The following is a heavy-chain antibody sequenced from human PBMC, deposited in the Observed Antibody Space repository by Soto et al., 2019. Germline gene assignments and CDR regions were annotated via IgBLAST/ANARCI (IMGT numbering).Heavy chain of an antibody. D-gene: IGHD3-16*01. CDR3: ARPKRGSGDFDY. CDR2: IIPIFGTA. J-gene: IGHJ4*02. Sequence: QVQLVQSGAEVKKPGSSVKVSCKASGGTFSSYAISWVRQAPGQGLQWRGGIIPIFGTANYAQKFQGRVTITADESPSTAYMELSSLRSEDTAVYYCARPKRGSGDFDYWGQGTLVTVSS. CDR1: GGTFSSYA. V-gene: IGHV1-69*01.